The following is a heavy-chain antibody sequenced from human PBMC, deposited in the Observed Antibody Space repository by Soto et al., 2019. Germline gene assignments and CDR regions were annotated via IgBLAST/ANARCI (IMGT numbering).Heavy chain of an antibody. J-gene: IGHJ6*02. Sequence: QVQLVESGGGVVQPGRSLRLSCAASGFNFNNYGMHWVRQAPGKGLEWVAVIWNDGNGYYYANSVKGRLTISRDNSKNTRYLQMSSLRAEDTAVYYCARRQISPPTRGAASARGGMDVWGQGTTVTVSS. CDR3: ARRQISPPTRGAASARGGMDV. D-gene: IGHD6-13*01. V-gene: IGHV3-33*01. CDR2: IWNDGNGY. CDR1: GFNFNNYG.